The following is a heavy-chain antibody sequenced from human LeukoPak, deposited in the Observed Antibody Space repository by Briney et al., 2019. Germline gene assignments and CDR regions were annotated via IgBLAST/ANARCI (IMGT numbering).Heavy chain of an antibody. CDR2: ISSSSSYI. V-gene: IGHV3-21*01. D-gene: IGHD6-13*01. Sequence: GSLRLSCAASGFTFSSYSMNWVGQAQGKGLEWASSISSSSSYIYYADSVKGRFTISRDNAKNSLYLQMNSLRAEDTAVYYCASLIAAAGTGYYYGMDVWGQGTTVTVSS. J-gene: IGHJ6*02. CDR1: GFTFSSYS. CDR3: ASLIAAAGTGYYYGMDV.